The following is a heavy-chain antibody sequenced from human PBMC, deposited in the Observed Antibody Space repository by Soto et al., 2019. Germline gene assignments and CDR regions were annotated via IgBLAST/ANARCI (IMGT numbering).Heavy chain of an antibody. CDR3: VKDSNNRYYDFWSGYSDPFDY. D-gene: IGHD3-3*01. V-gene: IGHV3-64D*08. CDR1: GFTFSSYA. Sequence: GGSLRLSCAASGFTFSSYAMHWVRQAPGKGLEYVSAISSNGGSTYYADSVKGRFTISRDNSKNTLYLQMSSLRAEDTAVYYCVKDSNNRYYDFWSGYSDPFDYWGQGTLVTVSS. J-gene: IGHJ4*02. CDR2: ISSNGGST.